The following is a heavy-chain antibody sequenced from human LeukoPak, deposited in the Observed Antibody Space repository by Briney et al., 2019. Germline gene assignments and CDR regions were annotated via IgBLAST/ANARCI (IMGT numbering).Heavy chain of an antibody. Sequence: GGSLRLSCAASGFTFSDYYMSWIRQAPGKGLEWVSSISSSSSYIYYADSVKGRFTISRDNAKNSLYLQMNSLRAEDTAVYYCARDYYDSSGYPNYYFDYWGQGTLVTVSS. CDR3: ARDYYDSSGYPNYYFDY. CDR1: GFTFSDYY. J-gene: IGHJ4*02. CDR2: ISSSSSYI. D-gene: IGHD3-22*01. V-gene: IGHV3-11*06.